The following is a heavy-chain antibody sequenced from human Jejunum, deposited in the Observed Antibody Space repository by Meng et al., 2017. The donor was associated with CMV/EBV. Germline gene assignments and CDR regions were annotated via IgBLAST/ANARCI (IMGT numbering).Heavy chain of an antibody. CDR2: IKAKSDGGTT. V-gene: IGHV3-15*01. CDR3: TTGRAH. Sequence: GGGLLKPGGSLRLSCAASGFSFPDAWMSWVRQAPGKGLEWVGRIKAKSDGGTTEYPAPVKGRFTISRDDSKNTLFLQMNSLKTEDTAVYYCTTGRAHWGQGTLVTVSS. J-gene: IGHJ4*02. CDR1: GFSFPDAW.